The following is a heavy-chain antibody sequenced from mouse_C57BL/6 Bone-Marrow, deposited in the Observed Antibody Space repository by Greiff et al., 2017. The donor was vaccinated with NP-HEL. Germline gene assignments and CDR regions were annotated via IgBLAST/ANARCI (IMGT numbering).Heavy chain of an antibody. CDR2: IDPSDSYT. J-gene: IGHJ1*03. CDR1: GYTFTSYW. V-gene: IGHV1-69*01. CDR3: ARDRYGSSYWYFDV. D-gene: IGHD1-1*01. Sequence: QVQLQQPGAELVMPGASVKLSCKASGYTFTSYWMHWVKQRPGQGLEWIGEIDPSDSYTNYNQKFKGKSTLTVDKSSSTAYMQLSSLTSEDSAVYYCARDRYGSSYWYFDVWGTGTTVTVSS.